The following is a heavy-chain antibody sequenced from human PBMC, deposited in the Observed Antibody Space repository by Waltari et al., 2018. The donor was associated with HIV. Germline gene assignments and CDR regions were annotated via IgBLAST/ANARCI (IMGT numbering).Heavy chain of an antibody. CDR2: IYYSGST. Sequence: QVQLQESGPGQVKPSATLSLPCTVSAGYISSYYWSWIRQSPGKGLWWVGYIYYSGSTNHSPALQSRVTISLDTAKNQFSLKLNSVTAADTSVYYCASFNWGPFDYWGQGTLVTVSS. D-gene: IGHD7-27*01. V-gene: IGHV4-59*01. J-gene: IGHJ4*02. CDR1: AGYISSYY. CDR3: ASFNWGPFDY.